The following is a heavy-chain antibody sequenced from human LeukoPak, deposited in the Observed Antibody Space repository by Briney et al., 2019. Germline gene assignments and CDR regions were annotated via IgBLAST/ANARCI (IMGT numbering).Heavy chain of an antibody. CDR3: ARGSSGWPRHWFDP. V-gene: IGHV1-8*03. D-gene: IGHD6-19*01. CDR1: GYTFTSYD. CDR2: MNPNSGNT. Sequence: ASVKVSCKASGYTFTSYDINWVRQATGQGLEWMGWMNPNSGNTGYAQKFQGRVTITRNTSISTAYMELSSLRSEDTAVYYCARGSSGWPRHWFDPWGQGTLVTVSS. J-gene: IGHJ5*02.